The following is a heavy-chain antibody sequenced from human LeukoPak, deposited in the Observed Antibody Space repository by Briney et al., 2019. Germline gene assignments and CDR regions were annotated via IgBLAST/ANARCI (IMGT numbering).Heavy chain of an antibody. CDR3: AKWGDYDILTGYYVSDF. CDR2: ITGSGDTT. Sequence: PGGSLRLSCAASGFIFRNYAMSWVRPAPGKGREWVSVITGSGDTTYHADSVKGRFTISRDNSKNTLYVETNTLRAEDTAVYYCAKWGDYDILTGYYVSDFWGQGTLVTVSS. J-gene: IGHJ4*02. D-gene: IGHD3-9*01. CDR1: GFIFRNYA. V-gene: IGHV3-23*01.